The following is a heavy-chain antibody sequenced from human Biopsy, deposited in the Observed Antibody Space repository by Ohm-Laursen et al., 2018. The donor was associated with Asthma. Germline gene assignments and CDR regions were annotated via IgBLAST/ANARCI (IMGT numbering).Heavy chain of an antibody. CDR3: AKDVVWFRELGGMDV. D-gene: IGHD3-10*01. Sequence: SLRLSCAASGFTFGNYAMHWVRQAPGKGLEWVAVISYDGSNRYSADSVRGRFTISRDNSKNTLYLQMNSLRTGDTAVYYCAKDVVWFRELGGMDVWGQGTAVAVSS. CDR1: GFTFGNYA. V-gene: IGHV3-30*04. J-gene: IGHJ6*02. CDR2: ISYDGSNR.